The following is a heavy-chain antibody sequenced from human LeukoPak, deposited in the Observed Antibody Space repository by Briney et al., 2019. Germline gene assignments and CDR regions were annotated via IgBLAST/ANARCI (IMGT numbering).Heavy chain of an antibody. CDR2: FDPEDGET. CDR3: ATSPVGSNIVVVPAAIGSY. Sequence: ASVKVSCKVSGYTLTELSMHWVRQAPGKGLEWMGGFDPEDGETIYALKFQGRVTMTEDTSTDTAYMELSSLRSEDTAVYYCATSPVGSNIVVVPAAIGSYWGQGTLVTVSS. J-gene: IGHJ4*02. D-gene: IGHD2-2*02. V-gene: IGHV1-24*01. CDR1: GYTLTELS.